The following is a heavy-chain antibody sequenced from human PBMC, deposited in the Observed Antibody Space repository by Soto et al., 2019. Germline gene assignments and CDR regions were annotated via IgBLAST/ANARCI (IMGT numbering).Heavy chain of an antibody. V-gene: IGHV1-18*01. CDR2: ISAYNGNT. J-gene: IGHJ6*02. Sequence: ASVKVSCKASGYTFTSYGISWVRQAPGQGLERMGWISAYNGNTNYAQKLQGRVTMTTDTSTSTAYMELRSLRSDDTAVYYCARDLGGSYQPNSNSYYYYGMDVWGQGTTVTVSS. D-gene: IGHD1-26*01. CDR1: GYTFTSYG. CDR3: ARDLGGSYQPNSNSYYYYGMDV.